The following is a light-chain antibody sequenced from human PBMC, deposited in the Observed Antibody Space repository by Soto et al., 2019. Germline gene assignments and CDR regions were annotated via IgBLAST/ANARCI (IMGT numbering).Light chain of an antibody. J-gene: IGKJ1*01. CDR3: QQYDTSPRT. Sequence: AIRMTQSPSSLSASIGDRVTITCRASQGIGTYVAWYQQKPGKAPNLLIYAASILESGVPSRFSGSDSESDFTLTISNLQSEDFATYYCQQYDTSPRTFGQGTKMEIK. V-gene: IGKV1-8*01. CDR1: QGIGTY. CDR2: AAS.